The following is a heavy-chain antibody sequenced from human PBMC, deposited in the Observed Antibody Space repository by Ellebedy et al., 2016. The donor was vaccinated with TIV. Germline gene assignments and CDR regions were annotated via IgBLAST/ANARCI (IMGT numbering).Heavy chain of an antibody. CDR3: ARELGGSGGSDFDY. Sequence: GESLKISCAASEFTFSTYHMHWVRQAPGKGLEWVAVIWYDGTAKFYAESVKGRFTISRYNSQNTLYLEMNSLRADDTALYYCARELGGSGGSDFDYWGQGTLVTVSS. CDR2: IWYDGTAK. CDR1: EFTFSTYH. J-gene: IGHJ4*02. D-gene: IGHD2-15*01. V-gene: IGHV3-33*01.